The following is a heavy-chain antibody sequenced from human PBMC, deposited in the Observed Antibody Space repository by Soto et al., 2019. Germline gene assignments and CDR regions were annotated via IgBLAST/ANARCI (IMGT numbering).Heavy chain of an antibody. D-gene: IGHD5-12*01. J-gene: IGHJ4*02. CDR2: IFWDDDK. CDR1: GFSLSTRGVG. V-gene: IGHV2-5*02. Sequence: QITLKESGPPLVKPTQTLTLTCSFSGFSLSTRGVGVGWIRQPPGKALEWLALIFWDDDKWYSPSLRSRLTITEDTSNNQVVLPRANMDPVDTATYYCAPRSRGYAYYFDQWGQGTLVTVSS. CDR3: APRSRGYAYYFDQ.